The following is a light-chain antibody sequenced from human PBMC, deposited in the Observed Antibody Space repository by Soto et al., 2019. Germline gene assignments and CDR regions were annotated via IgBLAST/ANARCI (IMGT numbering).Light chain of an antibody. CDR1: SNDVGGYYY. CDR2: EVS. J-gene: IGLJ2*01. V-gene: IGLV2-14*01. CDR3: SSYTSDNTVLV. Sequence: QSALTQPASVSGSPGQSITISCTGTSNDVGGYYYVSWYQQPPGKAPKLMIYEVSNRPSGVSNRFSGSKSGNTASLTISGLQAGDEGDYYCSSYTSDNTVLVFGGGTKLTVL.